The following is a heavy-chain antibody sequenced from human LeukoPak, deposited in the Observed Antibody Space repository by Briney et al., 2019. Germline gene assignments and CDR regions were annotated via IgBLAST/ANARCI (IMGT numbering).Heavy chain of an antibody. CDR3: ARLNFVYQAWFDP. Sequence: SETLSLTCTVSGDSISSYYWSWIRQPPGKGLEWIGYIYYSGSTNYNPSLKSRVTISVDTSRNQFSLKLSSVTAADTAVYYCARLNFVYQAWFDPWGQGTLVTVSS. J-gene: IGHJ5*02. CDR1: GDSISSYY. D-gene: IGHD5/OR15-5a*01. CDR2: IYYSGST. V-gene: IGHV4-59*08.